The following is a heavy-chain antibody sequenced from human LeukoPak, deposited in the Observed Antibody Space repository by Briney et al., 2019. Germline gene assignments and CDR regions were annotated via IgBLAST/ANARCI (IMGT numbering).Heavy chain of an antibody. Sequence: SETLSLTCTVSGASISSTFYSWTWIRQPAGQGLEFIGRFSISGGPNYNPSLKSRVNISMDTSKNQFSLRLTSVTAADTAIYFCARERIREIPSLDFWGQGTLVTVSS. CDR1: GASISSTFYS. CDR2: FSISGGP. J-gene: IGHJ4*02. V-gene: IGHV4-61*02. D-gene: IGHD3-10*01. CDR3: ARERIREIPSLDF.